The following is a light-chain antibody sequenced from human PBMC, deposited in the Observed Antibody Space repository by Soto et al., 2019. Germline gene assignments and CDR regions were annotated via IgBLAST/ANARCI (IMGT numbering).Light chain of an antibody. V-gene: IGLV1-47*01. J-gene: IGLJ3*02. CDR3: AGWYDSLSGWV. CDR2: RNN. CDR1: SSNIGSNY. Sequence: QSVLTQPPSASGTPGQRVTISCSGSSSNIGSNYVYWYQQLPGTAPQLLIYRNNQRPSGVPDRFSGSKSGTSASLAISGLRSEDEADYYCAGWYDSLSGWVFGGGTKVTVL.